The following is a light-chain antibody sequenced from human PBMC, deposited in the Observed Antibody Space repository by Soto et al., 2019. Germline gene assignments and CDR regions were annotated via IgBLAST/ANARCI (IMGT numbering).Light chain of an antibody. Sequence: DIQMTQSPSTLSASVGDRVTITCGASQSISSWLAWYQQKPGKAPNLLIYKASSLETGVPSRFSGSGSGTEFTFTISSLQPDDFATYYCQQYNSYSTFGQGTKVEIK. J-gene: IGKJ1*01. CDR2: KAS. V-gene: IGKV1-5*03. CDR1: QSISSW. CDR3: QQYNSYST.